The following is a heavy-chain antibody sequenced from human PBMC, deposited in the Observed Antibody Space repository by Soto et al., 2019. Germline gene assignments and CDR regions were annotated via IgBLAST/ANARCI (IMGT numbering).Heavy chain of an antibody. CDR1: GGSVSSGSYY. V-gene: IGHV4-61*01. Sequence: QVQLQESGPGLVKPSETLSLTCTVSGGSVSSGSYYWSWIRQPPGKGLEWIGYIYYSGSTNYNPSLKSRVTISVDTSKNQFSLKLSSVTAADTAVYYCARDKRGSGWYYWFDPWGQGTLVTVSS. CDR2: IYYSGST. J-gene: IGHJ5*02. D-gene: IGHD6-19*01. CDR3: ARDKRGSGWYYWFDP.